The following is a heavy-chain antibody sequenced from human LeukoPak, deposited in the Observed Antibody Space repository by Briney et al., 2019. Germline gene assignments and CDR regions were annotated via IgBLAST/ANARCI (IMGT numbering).Heavy chain of an antibody. V-gene: IGHV1-24*01. CDR3: AIGGYYFDY. CDR2: FDPEDGET. D-gene: IGHD3-16*01. J-gene: IGHJ4*02. Sequence: GASVNVSCKVSGYTLTVLSIHWVRHAPGKGLEWMGGFDPEDGETIYAQKFQGRVTMTEDTSTDTAYMELSSLRSEDTAVYYCAIGGYYFDYWGQGTLVTVSS. CDR1: GYTLTVLS.